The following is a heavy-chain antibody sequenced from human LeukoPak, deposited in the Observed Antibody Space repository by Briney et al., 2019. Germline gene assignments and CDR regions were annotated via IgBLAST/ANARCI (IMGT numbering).Heavy chain of an antibody. Sequence: GGSLRLSCAASGFTFSSYGMHWVRQAPGKGLEWVAVISYDVSNKYYADSVKGRFTISRDNSKNTLYLQMNSLRAEDTAVYYCAKDADDFWSGYPDYYYYGMDVWGQGTTVTVSS. CDR3: AKDADDFWSGYPDYYYYGMDV. CDR1: GFTFSSYG. CDR2: ISYDVSNK. V-gene: IGHV3-30*18. D-gene: IGHD3-3*01. J-gene: IGHJ6*02.